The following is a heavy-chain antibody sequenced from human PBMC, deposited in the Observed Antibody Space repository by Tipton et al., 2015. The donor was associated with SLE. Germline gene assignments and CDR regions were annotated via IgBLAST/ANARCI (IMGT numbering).Heavy chain of an antibody. CDR2: IYPGDSDT. J-gene: IGHJ6*02. D-gene: IGHD4/OR15-4a*01. CDR1: GYSFTSYW. Sequence: VQLVQSGAEVKKPGESLKISCKGSGYSFTSYWIGWVRQMPGKGLEWMGIIYPGDSDTRYSPSFQGQVTISADKSISTAYLQWSSLKASDTAMYYCARRSTISHYYYGMDVWGQGTMVTVSS. V-gene: IGHV5-51*03. CDR3: ARRSTISHYYYGMDV.